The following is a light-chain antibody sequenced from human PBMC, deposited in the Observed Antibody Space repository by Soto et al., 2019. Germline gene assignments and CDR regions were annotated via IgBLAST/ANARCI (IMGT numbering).Light chain of an antibody. Sequence: DIQMTQSHSTLSASVGDTVTITCRASESIDNWLAWYQQKPGKAPKLLIFAASTLIRGVPSRFSGRGSGTEFTLTISSLQVDDYATFYCQQYHTDWTFGQGTKVEIK. CDR3: QQYHTDWT. CDR2: AAS. J-gene: IGKJ1*01. CDR1: ESIDNW. V-gene: IGKV1-5*01.